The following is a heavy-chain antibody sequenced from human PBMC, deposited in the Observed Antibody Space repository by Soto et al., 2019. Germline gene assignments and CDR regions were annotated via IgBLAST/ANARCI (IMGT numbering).Heavy chain of an antibody. J-gene: IGHJ4*02. CDR1: GFTFSGSA. D-gene: IGHD4-17*01. V-gene: IGHV3-73*01. Sequence: EVQLVESGGGLVQPGGSLKLSCAASGFTFSGSAMHWVRQASGKGLEWVGRIRSKANSYATAYAASVKGRFTISRDDSKNTAYLQMNSLKTEDTAVYYCNRLINYGVDYWGQGNLVTVSS. CDR2: IRSKANSYAT. CDR3: NRLINYGVDY.